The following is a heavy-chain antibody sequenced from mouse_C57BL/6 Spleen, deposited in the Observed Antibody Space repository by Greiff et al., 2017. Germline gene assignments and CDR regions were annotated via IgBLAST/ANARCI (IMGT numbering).Heavy chain of an antibody. V-gene: IGHV5-4*01. Sequence: EVQLVESGGGLVKPGGSLKLSCAASGFTFSSYAMSWVRQTPEKRLEWVATISDGGSFTYYPDNVKGRFTISRATAKNNLYLQMSPLNSEDTAMYYCACSYYSNYAWFAYWGQGTLVTVSA. CDR2: ISDGGSFT. CDR3: ACSYYSNYAWFAY. CDR1: GFTFSSYA. D-gene: IGHD2-5*01. J-gene: IGHJ3*01.